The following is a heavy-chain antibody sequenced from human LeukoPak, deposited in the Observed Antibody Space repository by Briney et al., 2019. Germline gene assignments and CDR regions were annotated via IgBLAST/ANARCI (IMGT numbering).Heavy chain of an antibody. CDR1: GGSISSYY. CDR2: IYYSGST. J-gene: IGHJ3*02. Sequence: SETLSLTCTVSGGSISSYYWSWIRQPPGRGLEWIGYIYYSGSTNYNPSLKSRVTMSVDTSKNQFSLKLRSVAAADTAVYYCARYTAMVAFHAHGFDIWGKGTMVTVS. CDR3: ARYTAMVAFHAHGFDI. V-gene: IGHV4-59*01. D-gene: IGHD5-18*01.